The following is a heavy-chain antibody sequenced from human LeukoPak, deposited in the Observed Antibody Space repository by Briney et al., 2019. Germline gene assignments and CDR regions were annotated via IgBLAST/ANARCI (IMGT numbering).Heavy chain of an antibody. J-gene: IGHJ4*02. D-gene: IGHD2-2*01. CDR1: GGSISSSSYY. Sequence: SETLSLTCTVSGGSISSSSYYWGWIRQPPGKGLEWFGSIYYSGSTYYNPSLKSRVTISVDTSKNQFSLKLSSVTAADTAVYYCARGQLRTGAGIDYWGQGTLVTVSS. CDR2: IYYSGST. V-gene: IGHV4-39*07. CDR3: ARGQLRTGAGIDY.